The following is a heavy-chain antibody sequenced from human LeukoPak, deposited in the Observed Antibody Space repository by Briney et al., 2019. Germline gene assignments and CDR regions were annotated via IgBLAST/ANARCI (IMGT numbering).Heavy chain of an antibody. CDR2: ISWNSGSI. Sequence: GGSLRLSCAASGFTFDDDAMHWVRHAPGKGLEWVSGISWNSGSIGYADSVKGRFTISRDNAKNSLYLQMNSLRAEDTALYYCAKADSYGYFDYWGQGTLVTVSS. CDR3: AKADSYGYFDY. V-gene: IGHV3-9*01. D-gene: IGHD5-18*01. J-gene: IGHJ4*02. CDR1: GFTFDDDA.